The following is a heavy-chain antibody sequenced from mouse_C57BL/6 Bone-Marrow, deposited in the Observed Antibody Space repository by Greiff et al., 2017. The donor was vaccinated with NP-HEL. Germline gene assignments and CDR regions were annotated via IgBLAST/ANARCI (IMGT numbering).Heavy chain of an antibody. CDR1: GFTFSDYG. V-gene: IGHV5-17*01. Sequence: EVMLVESGGGLVKPGGSLKLSCAASGFTFSDYGMHWVRQAPEKGLEWVAYISSGSSTIYYADTVKGRFTISRDNAKNTLFLQMTSLRSEDTAMYYCARKLIRYGYAMDYWGQGTSVTVSS. D-gene: IGHD1-1*01. CDR3: ARKLIRYGYAMDY. CDR2: ISSGSSTI. J-gene: IGHJ4*01.